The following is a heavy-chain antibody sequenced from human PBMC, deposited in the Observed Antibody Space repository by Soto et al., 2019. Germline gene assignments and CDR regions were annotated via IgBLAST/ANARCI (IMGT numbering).Heavy chain of an antibody. V-gene: IGHV3-30*18. J-gene: IGHJ4*02. CDR1: GFTFSSYG. Sequence: GGSLRLSCAASGFTFSSYGMHWVRQAPGKGLEWVAVISYDGSNKYYADSVKGRFTISRDNSKNTLYLQMNSLRAEDTAVYYCAKDDHFRGRITMVRGVILDYWGQGTLVTVSS. CDR3: AKDDHFRGRITMVRGVILDY. CDR2: ISYDGSNK. D-gene: IGHD3-10*01.